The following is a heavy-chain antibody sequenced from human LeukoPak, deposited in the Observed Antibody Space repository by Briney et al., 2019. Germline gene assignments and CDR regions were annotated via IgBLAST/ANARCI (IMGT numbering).Heavy chain of an antibody. D-gene: IGHD3-9*01. V-gene: IGHV3-43D*03. Sequence: GGSLRLSCAASGFTFDDYAMHWVRQAPGKGLEWVSLISWDGGSTYYADSVKGRFTISRDNSKNSLYLQMNSLRAEDTALYYCAKGQLYYDILTGAFDFDYWGQGTLVTVSS. CDR3: AKGQLYYDILTGAFDFDY. J-gene: IGHJ4*02. CDR2: ISWDGGST. CDR1: GFTFDDYA.